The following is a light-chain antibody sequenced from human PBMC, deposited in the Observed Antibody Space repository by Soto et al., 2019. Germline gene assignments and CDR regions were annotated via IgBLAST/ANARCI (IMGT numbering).Light chain of an antibody. V-gene: IGLV2-8*01. CDR3: SSYGGRNNLVV. CDR1: SSDVGGYNY. CDR2: EVS. Sequence: QSVLTQPPSASGSPGQSVTISCTGTSSDVGGYNYVSWYQQHPGKAPKVMIYEVSKRPSGVPDRFSGSKSGNTASLTVSGLQAEDEADYYCSSYGGRNNLVVFGGGTKVTVL. J-gene: IGLJ2*01.